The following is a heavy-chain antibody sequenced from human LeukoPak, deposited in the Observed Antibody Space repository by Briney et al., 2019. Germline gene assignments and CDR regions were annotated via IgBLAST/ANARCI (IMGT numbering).Heavy chain of an antibody. CDR2: IYYSGST. CDR1: GGSISSGDYY. J-gene: IGHJ4*02. V-gene: IGHV4-30-4*01. Sequence: SQTLSLTCTVSGGSISSGDYYWSWIRQPPGKGLEWIGYIYYSGSTYYNPSLKSRVTISLDTSKNQFSLKLSSVTAAETAVYYCARGNSEEAFDYWGQGTLVTVSS. CDR3: ARGNSEEAFDY.